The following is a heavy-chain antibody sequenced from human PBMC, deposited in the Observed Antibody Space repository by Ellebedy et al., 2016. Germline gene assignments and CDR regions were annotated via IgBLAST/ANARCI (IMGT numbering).Heavy chain of an antibody. D-gene: IGHD5-12*01. Sequence: SGPTLVKPTQTLTLTCTFSGFSLSTSAVVVGWVRQPPGKALEWLSFIYGNGDERYRPSLRSRLSISKDTSKNQVVLTMTNTDPVDTATYFCAHESINREVDYWGQGILVTVSS. CDR2: IYGNGDE. CDR3: AHESINREVDY. V-gene: IGHV2-5*01. CDR1: GFSLSTSAVV. J-gene: IGHJ4*02.